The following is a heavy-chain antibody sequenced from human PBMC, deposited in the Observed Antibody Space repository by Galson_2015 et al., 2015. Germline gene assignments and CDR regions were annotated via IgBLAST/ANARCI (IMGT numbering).Heavy chain of an antibody. CDR2: IYSGGST. Sequence: SLRLSCAASGFTVSSNYMSWVRQAPGKGLEWVSFIYSGGSTYYSDSVKGRFTISRDNSKNTLYLQMNSLRAPDTAVYYCSRGHPGVYAFDFWGNGTGVTASS. CDR1: GFTVSSNY. V-gene: IGHV3-53*01. D-gene: IGHD2-8*01. CDR3: SRGHPGVYAFDF. J-gene: IGHJ3*01.